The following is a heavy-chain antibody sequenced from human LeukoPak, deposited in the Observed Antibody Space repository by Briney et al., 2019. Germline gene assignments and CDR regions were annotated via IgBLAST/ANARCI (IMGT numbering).Heavy chain of an antibody. J-gene: IGHJ4*02. D-gene: IGHD4-17*01. CDR3: ARAPGYYGDPFDY. Sequence: PGGSLRLSCAASGFTFSSYSFNWVRQATGKGLEWVSCISSSTSYIYYADSVGGRFTISRDNAKNSLYLQMNSLRVEDTAVYYCARAPGYYGDPFDYWGQGTLVTVSS. CDR2: ISSSTSYI. V-gene: IGHV3-21*01. CDR1: GFTFSSYS.